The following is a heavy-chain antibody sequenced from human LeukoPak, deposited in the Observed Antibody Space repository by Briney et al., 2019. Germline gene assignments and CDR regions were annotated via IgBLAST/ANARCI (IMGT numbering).Heavy chain of an antibody. Sequence: GGSPRLSCAASGFTFSSYWMSWVRQAPGKGLEWVANIKQDGSEKYYVDSVKGRFTISRDNAKNSLYLQMNSLRAEDTAVYYCARASYYDFWSGYYTSVPTDYWGQGTLVTVSS. CDR3: ARASYYDFWSGYYTSVPTDY. CDR2: IKQDGSEK. J-gene: IGHJ4*02. V-gene: IGHV3-7*01. D-gene: IGHD3-3*01. CDR1: GFTFSSYW.